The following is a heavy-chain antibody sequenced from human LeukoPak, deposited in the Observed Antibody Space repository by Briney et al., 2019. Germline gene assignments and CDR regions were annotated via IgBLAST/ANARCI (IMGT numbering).Heavy chain of an antibody. CDR2: ISSGSSSI. CDR3: ARDDRALDY. CDR1: GFTFSSYS. V-gene: IGHV3-48*04. J-gene: IGHJ4*02. Sequence: PGGSLRLSCAASGFTFSSYSMNWVRQAPGKGLEWVSYISSGSSSIYYADSVKGRFTISRDNAKNSLYLQMNSLRAEDTAVYYCARDDRALDYWGQGTLVTVSS. D-gene: IGHD1-26*01.